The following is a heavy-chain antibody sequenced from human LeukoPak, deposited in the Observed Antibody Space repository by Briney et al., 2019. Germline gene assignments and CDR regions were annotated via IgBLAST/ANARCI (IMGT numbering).Heavy chain of an antibody. CDR3: ARDVAVAGSHWFDP. D-gene: IGHD6-19*01. V-gene: IGHV1-18*01. CDR1: GYTFTSYG. CDR2: ISAYNGNT. J-gene: IGHJ5*02. Sequence: ASVKVSCKASGYTFTSYGISWVRQAPGQGLEWMGWISAYNGNTNYAQKLQGRVTMTTDTSTSTAYMELRSLRSDDTAVYYCARDVAVAGSHWFDPWGQGTLATVSS.